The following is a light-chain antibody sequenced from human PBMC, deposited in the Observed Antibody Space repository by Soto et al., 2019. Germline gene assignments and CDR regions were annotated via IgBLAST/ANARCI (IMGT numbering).Light chain of an antibody. J-gene: IGKJ5*01. CDR3: QQYGSSPPIT. CDR2: GAS. Sequence: EIVLTQSPRTLSLCTGERATLSCRAIQSVSSSYLAWYQQKPGQAPRLLIYGASSRTTGIPDRFSGSGSGTDFTLTISRLEPEDFAVYYCQQYGSSPPITFGQGTRLEIK. CDR1: QSVSSSY. V-gene: IGKV3-20*01.